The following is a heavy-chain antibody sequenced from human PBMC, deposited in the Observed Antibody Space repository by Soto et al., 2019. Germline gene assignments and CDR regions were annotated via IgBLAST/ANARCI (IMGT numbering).Heavy chain of an antibody. CDR2: RSYHGSNK. D-gene: IGHD3-9*01. Sequence: GGSLRLSCAASGFTISSSGMHWVRQAPCKGLGWVAVRSYHGSNKYYSYSVKGRLTVSSDNSNNTLSLQMNSMRAEEKAVYYCAGAEGSTICTAQRGEVWGQGTTVTVSS. CDR1: GFTISSSG. V-gene: IGHV3-30*03. J-gene: IGHJ6*02. CDR3: AGAEGSTICTAQRGEV.